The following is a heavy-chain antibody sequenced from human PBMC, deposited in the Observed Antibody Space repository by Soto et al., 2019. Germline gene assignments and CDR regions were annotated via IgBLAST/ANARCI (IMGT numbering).Heavy chain of an antibody. CDR3: AGDKFGYSYGYIDY. CDR2: ISAYNGNT. V-gene: IGHV1-18*01. CDR1: GYTFTSYG. Sequence: ASVKVSCKASGYTFTSYGISWVRQAPGQGLEWMGWISAYNGNTNYAQKLQGRVTMTTDTSTSTAYMELRSLRSDDTAVYYCAGDKFGYSYGYIDYWGQGTLVTVSS. D-gene: IGHD5-18*01. J-gene: IGHJ4*02.